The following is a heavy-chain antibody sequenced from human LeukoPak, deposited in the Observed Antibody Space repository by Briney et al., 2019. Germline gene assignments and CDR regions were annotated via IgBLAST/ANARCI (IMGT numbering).Heavy chain of an antibody. V-gene: IGHV4-39*07. CDR3: ARDSVYYYDDY. J-gene: IGHJ4*02. D-gene: IGHD3-22*01. Sequence: TSSETLSLTCTVSGGSISSSSYYWGWIRQPPGKGLEWIGSIYYSGSTYYNPSLKSRVTISVDTSKNQFSLKLSSVTAADTAVYYCARDSVYYYDDYWGQGTLVTVSS. CDR1: GGSISSSSYY. CDR2: IYYSGST.